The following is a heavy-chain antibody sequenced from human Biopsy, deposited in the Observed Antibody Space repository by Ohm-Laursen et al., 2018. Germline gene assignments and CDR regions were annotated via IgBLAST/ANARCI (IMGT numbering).Heavy chain of an antibody. V-gene: IGHV4-59*08. CDR1: GDSINSSY. Sequence: SETLSLTCPVSGDSINSSYWSWIRQAPGKGLEWIGFISNSGNTNYNPSLKSRVTISADTSRNQFSLKLGSVTVADTAVFYCARRGSGGRSFDYWGQGSLVTVSS. J-gene: IGHJ4*02. CDR3: ARRGSGGRSFDY. CDR2: ISNSGNT. D-gene: IGHD2-15*01.